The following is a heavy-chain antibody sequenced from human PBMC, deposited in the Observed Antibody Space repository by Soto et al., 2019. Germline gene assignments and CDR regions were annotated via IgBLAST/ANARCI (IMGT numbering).Heavy chain of an antibody. D-gene: IGHD3-9*01. Sequence: QVQLQESGPGLVKPSGTLSLTCAVSGGSISSSHWWTWVRQSPGKGLEYIGEISHSGTSNSNPSLKRRVTLSVDKSKNHVSLTLTSVTAADTAVYYCARVVLTITRGAFDAWGHGTLVIVSS. J-gene: IGHJ3*01. V-gene: IGHV4-4*02. CDR3: ARVVLTITRGAFDA. CDR1: GGSISSSHW. CDR2: ISHSGTS.